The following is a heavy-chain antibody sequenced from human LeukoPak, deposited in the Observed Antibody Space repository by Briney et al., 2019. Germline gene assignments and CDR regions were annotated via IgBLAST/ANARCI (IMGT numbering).Heavy chain of an antibody. Sequence: ASVKVSCKASGYTFTGYYIHWVRQAPGQGLEWMGWINPNSGGTNYAQKFQGRVTMTRDKSISTAYMELSRLRSDGTAVYYCARDLGDSGYDSGDYWGQGTLVTVSS. CDR3: ARDLGDSGYDSGDY. CDR2: INPNSGGT. D-gene: IGHD5-12*01. V-gene: IGHV1-2*02. CDR1: GYTFTGYY. J-gene: IGHJ4*02.